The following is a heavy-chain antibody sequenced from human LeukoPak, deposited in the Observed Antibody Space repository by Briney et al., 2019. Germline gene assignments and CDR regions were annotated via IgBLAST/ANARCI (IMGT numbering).Heavy chain of an antibody. J-gene: IGHJ6*03. CDR1: RFTFSNYG. Sequence: GGSLRLSCAASRFTFSNYGMHWGRQAPGKGLDWVAFIHYDGSNKYYADSVKGRFTISRDDSKNTLYLQMNSLRAEDTAVYYCAKAASKRTDYGDYAFYYYMDVWGKGTTVTISS. CDR3: AKAASKRTDYGDYAFYYYMDV. V-gene: IGHV3-30*02. CDR2: IHYDGSNK. D-gene: IGHD4-17*01.